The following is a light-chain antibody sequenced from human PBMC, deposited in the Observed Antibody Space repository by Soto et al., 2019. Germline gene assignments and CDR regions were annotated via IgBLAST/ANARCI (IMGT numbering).Light chain of an antibody. CDR3: QQYNNWPYT. CDR2: GAS. V-gene: IGKV3-15*01. CDR1: QSVSTN. Sequence: EIVMTQSPDTLSVSPGERATLSCRASQSVSTNLAWYQQKPGQAPRLLIYGASTRATGIPARFSGSGSGTEFTLTISSLQSEDFAVYHCQQYNNWPYTFGQGIKLEIK. J-gene: IGKJ2*01.